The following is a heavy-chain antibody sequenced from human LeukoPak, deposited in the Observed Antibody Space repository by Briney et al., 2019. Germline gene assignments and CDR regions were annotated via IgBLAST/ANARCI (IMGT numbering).Heavy chain of an antibody. J-gene: IGHJ6*02. CDR3: AKERSYDILTDGMDV. V-gene: IGHV3-21*05. CDR2: ISSSSSYI. Sequence: GSLRTPLSAFGFPFSCYRMDWGRQASGEGLGWGPFISSSSSYIYYADSVKGRFTISRDNAKNSLYLQMNSLRAEDTAVYYCAKERSYDILTDGMDVWGQGTTVTVS. D-gene: IGHD3-9*01. CDR1: GFPFSCYR.